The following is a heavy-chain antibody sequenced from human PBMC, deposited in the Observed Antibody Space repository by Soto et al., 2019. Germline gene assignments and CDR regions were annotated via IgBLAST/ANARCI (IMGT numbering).Heavy chain of an antibody. CDR1: GYSFTSYW. J-gene: IGHJ6*02. CDR2: IYPGDSDT. Sequence: GESLKISCKGSGYSFTSYWIGWVRQMPGKGLEWMGIIYPGDSDTRYSPSFQGQVTISADKSISTAYLQWSSLKASDTAMYYCAIAFGVPTGYYYGMDVWGQGTTVTVSS. CDR3: AIAFGVPTGYYYGMDV. V-gene: IGHV5-51*01. D-gene: IGHD3-3*01.